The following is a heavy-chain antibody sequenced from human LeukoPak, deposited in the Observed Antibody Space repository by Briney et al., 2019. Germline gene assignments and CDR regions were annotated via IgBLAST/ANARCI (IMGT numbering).Heavy chain of an antibody. V-gene: IGHV1-18*01. CDR2: ISAYNGNT. Sequence: ASVKVSCKASGYTFTSYGISWVRQAPGQGLEWMGWISAYNGNTNYAQKLQGRVTMTTDTSTSTAYMELRSLRSVDTAVYYCARGPRTRAYYYYGMDVWGQGTTVTVSS. CDR3: ARGPRTRAYYYYGMDV. D-gene: IGHD1-1*01. CDR1: GYTFTSYG. J-gene: IGHJ6*02.